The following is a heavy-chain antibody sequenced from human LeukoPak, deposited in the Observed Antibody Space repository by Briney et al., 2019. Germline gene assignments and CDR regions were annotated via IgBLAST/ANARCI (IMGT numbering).Heavy chain of an antibody. CDR1: GFTFSHYW. CDR2: LNQDGSVQ. CDR3: ARDHNVADV. J-gene: IGHJ3*01. V-gene: IGHV3-7*01. Sequence: QPGGSLRLSCEASGFTFSHYWVTWYRQAPGKGLEWVANLNQDGSVQAYGDSVRGRFTISRDNAKNSVYIQMSSLRVEDTAMYYCARDHNVADVWGQGTMVTVSS. D-gene: IGHD2-8*01.